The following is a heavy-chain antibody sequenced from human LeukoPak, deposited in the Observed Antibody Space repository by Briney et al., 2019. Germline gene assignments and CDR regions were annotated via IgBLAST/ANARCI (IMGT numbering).Heavy chain of an antibody. CDR3: ARGNIAAAGIHY. Sequence: QPGGSLRLSCAASGFTFSNYWMPRVRQAPGKGLVWVSRINGDGSSSTYVDSVMGRFTISRDNAKNTLYLQMNTVRAEDTAVYYCARGNIAAAGIHYWGQGTLVIVSP. CDR1: GFTFSNYW. CDR2: INGDGSSS. V-gene: IGHV3-74*01. J-gene: IGHJ4*02. D-gene: IGHD6-13*01.